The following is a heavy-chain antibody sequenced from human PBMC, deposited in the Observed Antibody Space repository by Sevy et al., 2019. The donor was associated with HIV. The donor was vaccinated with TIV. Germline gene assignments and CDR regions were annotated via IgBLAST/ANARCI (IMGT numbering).Heavy chain of an antibody. CDR2: IYYTGSA. D-gene: IGHD1-26*01. CDR1: GGSIGSYY. J-gene: IGHJ3*02. Sequence: SETLSLTCFVSGGSIGSYYWSWIRQPPGKGLEWIGYIYYTGSANYNPSLKSRVTIAVDTSKNQFSLKLSSVTAADTAVYYCARLGKWGGLAYDIWGQGTMVTVSS. CDR3: ARLGKWGGLAYDI. V-gene: IGHV4-59*01.